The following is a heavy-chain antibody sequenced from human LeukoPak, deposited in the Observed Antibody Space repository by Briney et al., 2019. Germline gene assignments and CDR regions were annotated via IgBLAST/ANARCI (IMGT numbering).Heavy chain of an antibody. J-gene: IGHJ4*02. CDR3: ARDPGVAVAVTGEYYFDY. CDR2: INPNSGGT. D-gene: IGHD6-19*01. Sequence: ASVKVSCKASGYTFTGYYMHWVRQAPGQGLEWMGWINPNSGGTNYAQKFQGRVTMTRDTSISTAYMGLSRLRSDDTAVYYCARDPGVAVAVTGEYYFDYWGQGTLVTVSS. CDR1: GYTFTGYY. V-gene: IGHV1-2*02.